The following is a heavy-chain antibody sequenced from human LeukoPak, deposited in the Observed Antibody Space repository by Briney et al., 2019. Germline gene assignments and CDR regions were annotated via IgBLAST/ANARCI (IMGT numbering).Heavy chain of an antibody. CDR3: ARDLSLYCSGGSCYSLNY. D-gene: IGHD2-15*01. CDR1: GFTFSSYS. Sequence: GGSLRLSCTASGFTFSSYSMNWVRQAPGKGLEWVSYISSSGSTIYYADSVKGRFTISRDNAKNSLYLQMDSLRAEDTAVYYCARDLSLYCSGGSCYSLNYWGQGTLVTVSS. CDR2: ISSSGSTI. J-gene: IGHJ4*02. V-gene: IGHV3-48*04.